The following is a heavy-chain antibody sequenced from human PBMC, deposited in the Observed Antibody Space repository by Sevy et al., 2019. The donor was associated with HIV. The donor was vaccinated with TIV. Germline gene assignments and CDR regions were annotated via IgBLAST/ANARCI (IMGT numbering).Heavy chain of an antibody. Sequence: GGSLRLSCTGSGFPFGSYGMSWVRQAPGKGLEWVSSMTGSGVTIYYADSVKGRFTFSRDNSKNTLYLEMNSLRIEDTAVYYCAKDGVYDGDFEHFQHWGQGTLVTVSS. D-gene: IGHD2-21*02. CDR2: MTGSGVTI. CDR3: AKDGVYDGDFEHFQH. CDR1: GFPFGSYG. J-gene: IGHJ1*01. V-gene: IGHV3-23*01.